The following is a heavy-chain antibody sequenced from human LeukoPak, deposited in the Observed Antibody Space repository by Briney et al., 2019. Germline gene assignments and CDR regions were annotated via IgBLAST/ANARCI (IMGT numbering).Heavy chain of an antibody. CDR1: GSSFTSYW. V-gene: IGHV5-51*01. CDR3: ARRRYYYDSSGPGDAFDI. Sequence: GASLQISCKGSGSSFTSYWIGWVRPLPGKGLERMGIIYPGDSDTRYSPSFQGQVTISADKSISTAYLQWSSLKASDTAMYYCARRRYYYDSSGPGDAFDIWGQGTMVTVSS. D-gene: IGHD3-22*01. J-gene: IGHJ3*02. CDR2: IYPGDSDT.